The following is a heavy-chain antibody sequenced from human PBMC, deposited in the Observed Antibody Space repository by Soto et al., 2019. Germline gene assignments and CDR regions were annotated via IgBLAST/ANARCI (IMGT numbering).Heavy chain of an antibody. CDR1: GYTFTGYY. CDR2: INPNSGGT. CDR3: ATTRGPIYDSSGDDAFDI. J-gene: IGHJ3*02. D-gene: IGHD3-22*01. Sequence: QVQLVQSGAEVKKPGASVKVSCKASGYTFTGYYMHWVRQAPGQGLEWMGWINPNSGGTNYAQKFQGWVTMTRDTSISTAYMELSRLRSDDTAVYYCATTRGPIYDSSGDDAFDIWGQGTMVTVSS. V-gene: IGHV1-2*04.